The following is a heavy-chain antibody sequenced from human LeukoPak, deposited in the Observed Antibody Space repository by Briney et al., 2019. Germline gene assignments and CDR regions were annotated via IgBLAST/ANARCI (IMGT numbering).Heavy chain of an antibody. Sequence: PSETLSLTCAVYGGSFSGYYWSWIRQPPGKGLEWIGEINHSGSTNYNPSLKNRVTISVDTSKNQFSLKLSSVTAADTAVYYCAREPSGYSYGPDAFDIWGQGTMVTVSS. CDR2: INHSGST. CDR3: AREPSGYSYGPDAFDI. CDR1: GGSFSGYY. D-gene: IGHD5-18*01. V-gene: IGHV4-34*01. J-gene: IGHJ3*02.